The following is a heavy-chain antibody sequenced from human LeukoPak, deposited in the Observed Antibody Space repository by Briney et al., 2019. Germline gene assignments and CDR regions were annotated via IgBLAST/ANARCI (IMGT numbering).Heavy chain of an antibody. Sequence: SETLSLTCAVYGGSFSGYYWSWIRQHPGKGLEWIGYIYYSGSTYYNPSLKTRVIMSVDTSKNQFSLKLNSVTAADTAVYYCAKVPSYAKAFDIWGQGTMVTVSS. CDR1: GGSFSGYY. CDR3: AKVPSYAKAFDI. CDR2: IYYSGST. V-gene: IGHV4-31*11. D-gene: IGHD2-2*01. J-gene: IGHJ3*02.